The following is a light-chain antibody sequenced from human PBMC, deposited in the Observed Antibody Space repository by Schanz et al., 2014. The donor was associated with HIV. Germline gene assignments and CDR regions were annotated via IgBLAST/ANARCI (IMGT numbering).Light chain of an antibody. Sequence: HSALTQPASVSGSPGQSIAISCTGTSSDVGGYNYVSWYQQLPNKAPKLIIYDVNSRPSGVSNRFSGSKSGNTASLTISGLQADDEADYYCSSHAGRNSVVVFGGGTKLTVL. V-gene: IGLV2-14*03. CDR2: DVN. J-gene: IGLJ2*01. CDR1: SSDVGGYNY. CDR3: SSHAGRNSVVV.